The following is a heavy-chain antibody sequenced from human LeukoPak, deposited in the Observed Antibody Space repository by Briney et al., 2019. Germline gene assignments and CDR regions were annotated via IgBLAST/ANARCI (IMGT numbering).Heavy chain of an antibody. D-gene: IGHD5-12*01. CDR3: AKATRSGYDLYYFDY. CDR1: GFTFSSYG. Sequence: GGSLRLSCAASGFTFSSYGMHWVRQAPGKGLEWVAFIRYDGSNKYYADSVKGRFTISRDNSKNTLYLQMNSLRAEDTAVYYCAKATRSGYDLYYFDYWGQGTLVTVSS. CDR2: IRYDGSNK. V-gene: IGHV3-30*02. J-gene: IGHJ4*02.